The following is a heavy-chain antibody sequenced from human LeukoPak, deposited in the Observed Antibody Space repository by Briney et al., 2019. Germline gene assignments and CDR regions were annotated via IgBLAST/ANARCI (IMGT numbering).Heavy chain of an antibody. CDR3: ARLTIFGVVINY. J-gene: IGHJ4*02. CDR2: IYYSGST. CDR1: GGSVSSSSYY. V-gene: IGHV4-39*01. D-gene: IGHD3-3*01. Sequence: SETLSLTCTVSGGSVSSSSYYWGWIRQPPGKGLEWIGSIYYSGSTYYNPSLKSRVTISVDTSKNQFSLKLSSVTAADTAVYYCARLTIFGVVINYWGQGTLVTVSS.